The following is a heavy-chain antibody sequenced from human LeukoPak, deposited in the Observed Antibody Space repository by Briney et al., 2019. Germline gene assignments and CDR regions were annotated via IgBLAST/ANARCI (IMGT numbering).Heavy chain of an antibody. CDR1: GFTFSSYA. V-gene: IGHV3-23*01. CDR3: AKGGYYDSKHYFDY. J-gene: IGHJ4*02. CDR2: ISGSGGST. Sequence: GGSLRPSCAASGFTFSSYAMSWVRQAPGKGLEWVSAISGSGGSTYYADSVKGRFTISRDNSKNTLYLQMNSLRAEDTAVYYCAKGGYYDSKHYFDYWGQGTLVTVSS. D-gene: IGHD3-22*01.